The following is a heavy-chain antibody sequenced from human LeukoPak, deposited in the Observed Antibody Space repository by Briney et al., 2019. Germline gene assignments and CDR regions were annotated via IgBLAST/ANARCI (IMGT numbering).Heavy chain of an antibody. D-gene: IGHD3-3*01. CDR1: GFTVSNAW. CDR2: IKSKIDGGTT. Sequence: PGGCLRLSWAASGFTVSNAWMSWVRLAPGKGLEWVARIKSKIDGGTTDYAAPVKGRFTISRDDSKTTLYLQMTSLKPEDTAVYYCTTLRFLGYYYGMDVWGQGTTVTVSS. J-gene: IGHJ6*02. CDR3: TTLRFLGYYYGMDV. V-gene: IGHV3-15*01.